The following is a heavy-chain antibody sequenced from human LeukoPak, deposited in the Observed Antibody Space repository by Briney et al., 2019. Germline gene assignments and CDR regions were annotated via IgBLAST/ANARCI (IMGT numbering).Heavy chain of an antibody. J-gene: IGHJ4*02. D-gene: IGHD6-19*01. CDR1: GFTFSSYA. V-gene: IGHV3-23*01. CDR2: ISGSGGST. Sequence: QSGGSLRLSCAASGFTFSSYAMSWVRQAPGKGLGWVSAISGSGGSTYYADSVKGRFTISRDNSKNTLYLQMNSLRAEDTAVYYCAGLYSSGWLLDYWGQGTLVTVSS. CDR3: AGLYSSGWLLDY.